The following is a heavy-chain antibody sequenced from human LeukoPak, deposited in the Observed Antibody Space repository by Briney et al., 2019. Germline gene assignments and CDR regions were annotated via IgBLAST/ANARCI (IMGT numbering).Heavy chain of an antibody. CDR1: GFTFSSHS. CDR3: AREGGGSPMVRGVYYYYMDV. Sequence: PGGSLRLSCAASGFTFSSHSMNGVRQAPGKGLEGVSSISSSRSYIYYADSVKGRFTISRDNAKNSLYLQLNSLRAEDTAVYYCAREGGGSPMVRGVYYYYMDVWGKGTTVTISS. V-gene: IGHV3-21*01. D-gene: IGHD3-10*01. J-gene: IGHJ6*03. CDR2: ISSSRSYI.